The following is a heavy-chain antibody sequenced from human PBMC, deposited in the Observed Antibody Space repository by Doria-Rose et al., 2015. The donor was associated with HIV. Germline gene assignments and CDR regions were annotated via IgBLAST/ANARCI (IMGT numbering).Heavy chain of an antibody. D-gene: IGHD6-13*01. J-gene: IGHJ4*02. V-gene: IGHV2-26*01. CDR1: GVSLSSPGMG. CDR2: IFSDDER. Sequence: SGPVLVKPTETLTLTCTVSGVSLSSPGMGVSWIRQPPGKALEWLANIFSDDERSYKSSLQSRLTLSRGTSKSQVVLTMTDMDPVDTATYYCARIKSSRWYHKYYFDFWGQGTLVIVSA. CDR3: ARIKSSRWYHKYYFDF.